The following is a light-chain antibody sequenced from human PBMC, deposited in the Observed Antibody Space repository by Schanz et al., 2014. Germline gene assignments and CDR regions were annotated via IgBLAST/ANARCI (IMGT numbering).Light chain of an antibody. CDR1: QSVSTN. V-gene: IGKV3D-15*01. J-gene: IGKJ2*01. Sequence: EIVMTQSPGTLSVSPGERVTLSCRASQSVSTNLAWYQQKVGQAPRLLIYDASSRATGVPDRFSGSGSGTDFTLKISRVEAEDVGVYYCMQALQTPNTFGQGTKLEIK. CDR2: DAS. CDR3: MQALQTPNT.